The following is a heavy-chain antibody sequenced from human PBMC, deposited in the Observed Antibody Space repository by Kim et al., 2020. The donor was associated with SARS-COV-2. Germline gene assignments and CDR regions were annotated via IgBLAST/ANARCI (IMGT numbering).Heavy chain of an antibody. J-gene: IGHJ6*02. CDR3: ARFGYDYVWGSYRDYYYYYGMDV. CDR2: ISSSSSYT. Sequence: GGSLRLSCAASGFTFSDYYMSWIRQAPGKGLEWVSYISSSSSYTNYADSVEGRFTISRDNAKNSLYLQMNSLRAEDTAVYYCARFGYDYVWGSYRDYYYYYGMDVWGQGTTVTVSS. CDR1: GFTFSDYY. V-gene: IGHV3-11*03. D-gene: IGHD3-16*02.